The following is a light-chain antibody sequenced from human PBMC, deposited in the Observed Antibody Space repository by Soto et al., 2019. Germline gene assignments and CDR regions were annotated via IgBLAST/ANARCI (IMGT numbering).Light chain of an antibody. J-gene: IGLJ1*01. CDR2: SDN. CDR3: SSYTSSSTYV. V-gene: IGLV1-44*01. Sequence: QSVLTQPPSASATPGQRVTISCSGGNSNIGRNSVNWYQQLPGTAPKLLMYSDNQRPSGVPDRFSGSKSGNTASLTISGLQAEDEADYYCSSYTSSSTYVFGTGTKLTVL. CDR1: NSNIGRNS.